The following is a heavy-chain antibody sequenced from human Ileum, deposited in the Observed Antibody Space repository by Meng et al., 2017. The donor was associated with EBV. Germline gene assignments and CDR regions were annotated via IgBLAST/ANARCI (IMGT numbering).Heavy chain of an antibody. CDR3: ARDLRVGGAFDY. CDR1: GASVTSSGYY. V-gene: IGHV4-61*08. Sequence: VTHQQSGPGLVRPSETLSLTYTVSGASVTSSGYYWSWLRQSPGKGLEWLGYVNYNGDSTYNPSLKSRVTIFIDTSKKQFYLNLTSATAADTAIYYCARDLRVGGAFDYWGQGTLVTVSS. CDR2: VNYNGDS. J-gene: IGHJ4*02. D-gene: IGHD1-26*01.